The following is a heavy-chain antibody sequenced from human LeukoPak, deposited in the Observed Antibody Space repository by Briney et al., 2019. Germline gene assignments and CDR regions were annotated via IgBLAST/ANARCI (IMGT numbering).Heavy chain of an antibody. Sequence: SGGSLRLSCETSGFTFSHYGIHWVRQVPGMGLEWVAFIKYDGSKIYYAESVRGRFTISRDNSKNNLFLQMTRMRPQDTAVYYCGTDGIPSATALANWGQGTLVTVSS. CDR2: IKYDGSKI. V-gene: IGHV3-30*02. CDR3: GTDGIPSATALAN. D-gene: IGHD2/OR15-2a*01. J-gene: IGHJ4*02. CDR1: GFTFSHYG.